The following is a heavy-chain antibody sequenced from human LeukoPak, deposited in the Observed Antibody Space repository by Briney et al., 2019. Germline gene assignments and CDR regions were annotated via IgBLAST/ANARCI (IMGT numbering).Heavy chain of an antibody. V-gene: IGHV1-69*04. D-gene: IGHD1-26*01. CDR2: IIPILGIA. Sequence: GASVKVSCKASGGTFSSYAISWVRQAPGQGLEWMGRIIPILGIANYAQKFQGRVTITADKSTSTAYMELSSLRSEDTAVYYCARAHGMYSGSYYVGYWGQGTLVTVSS. CDR1: GGTFSSYA. CDR3: ARAHGMYSGSYYVGY. J-gene: IGHJ4*02.